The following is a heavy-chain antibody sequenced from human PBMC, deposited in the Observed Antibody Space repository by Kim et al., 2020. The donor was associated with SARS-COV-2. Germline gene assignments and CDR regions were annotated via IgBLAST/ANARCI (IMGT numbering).Heavy chain of an antibody. J-gene: IGHJ4*03. V-gene: IGHV3-30*04. CDR3: ARKLGYHSSTSCYGGCEY. CDR1: GFSFSSYA. Sequence: GGSLRLSCAASGFSFSSYAMHWVRQAPGKGLEWVAAISYEGSNKYYADSVKGRFTISRDNSKNTLYLQMNSLRAEDTAVYYCARKLGYHSSTSCYGGCEYSGHGTLCTPSP. CDR2: ISYEGSNK. D-gene: IGHD2-2*01.